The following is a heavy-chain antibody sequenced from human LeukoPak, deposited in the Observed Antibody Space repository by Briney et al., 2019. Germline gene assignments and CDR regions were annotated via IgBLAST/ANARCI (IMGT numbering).Heavy chain of an antibody. D-gene: IGHD2-2*01. CDR3: VRDGRGSSSHDSHDY. CDR1: GVIISTNY. CDR2: VYSDGRT. J-gene: IGHJ4*02. V-gene: IGHV3-66*01. Sequence: GGSLRLSCAASGVIISTNYMSWVRQAPGKGLEWVSVVYSDGRTYYADSVKGRFTISRDNSKNTLYLQMNSLRAEDTAVYSCVRDGRGSSSHDSHDYWGQGALVTVSS.